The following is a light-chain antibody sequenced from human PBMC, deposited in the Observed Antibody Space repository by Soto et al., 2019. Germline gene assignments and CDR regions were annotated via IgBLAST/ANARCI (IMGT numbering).Light chain of an antibody. V-gene: IGKV1-39*01. J-gene: IGKJ1*01. CDR1: QDIRSY. CDR2: AAS. CDR3: QQSYRTPWT. Sequence: DIQMTQSPSSLSASLGDRVTITCRASQDIRSYLIWYQHKSGQAPKPLIYAASMLASGVPSRFSGSESGTDFTLTISGLQHEDFATYYCQQSYRTPWTFGQGTTVEIK.